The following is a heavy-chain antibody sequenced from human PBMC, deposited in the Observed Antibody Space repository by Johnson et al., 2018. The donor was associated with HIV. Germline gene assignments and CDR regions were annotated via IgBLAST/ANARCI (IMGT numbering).Heavy chain of an antibody. CDR3: TTDITMIIVAKRADDAFDI. D-gene: IGHD3-22*01. V-gene: IGHV3-11*01. CDR2: ISSSGSTI. Sequence: QEQLVESRGVLVQPGGSLRLSCAASGFTFSDYYMSWIHQAPGKGLEWVSYISSSGSTIYYADSVKGRFTISRDNAKNSLYLQMNSLRAEDTAIYYCTTDITMIIVAKRADDAFDIWGQGTMVTVSS. CDR1: GFTFSDYY. J-gene: IGHJ3*02.